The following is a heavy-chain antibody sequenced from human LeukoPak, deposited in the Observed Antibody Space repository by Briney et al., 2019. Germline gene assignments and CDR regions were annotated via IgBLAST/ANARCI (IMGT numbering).Heavy chain of an antibody. J-gene: IGHJ6*02. CDR2: ISYDGSNK. CDR1: AFTFSSYG. D-gene: IGHD6-13*01. V-gene: IGHV3-30*18. Sequence: GRYLRFYCSASAFTFSSYGMHWVRQAPGKGLEWVAVISYDGSNKYYADPVKGRFTISRDNSKNTLYLQMNSLRAEDTAVYYCAKDQIAAHLNGMDVWGQGTTVTVSS. CDR3: AKDQIAAHLNGMDV.